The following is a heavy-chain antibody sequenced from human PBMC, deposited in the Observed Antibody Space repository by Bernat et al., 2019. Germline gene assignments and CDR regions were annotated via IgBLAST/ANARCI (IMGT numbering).Heavy chain of an antibody. CDR1: GFTFRNYA. CDR2: INTSGGTT. D-gene: IGHD1-1*01. V-gene: IGHV3-23*01. Sequence: EVQVLESGGGLVQPVESLRLSCGASGFTFRNYAMSWVRQAPGKWLEWVSGINTSGGTTYYAESVKGRFTISRDNSKNTLYLEMNSLRAEDTAVYYCAKGGPGDLKPMKYNFDYWGQGTLVTVSS. J-gene: IGHJ4*02. CDR3: AKGGPGDLKPMKYNFDY.